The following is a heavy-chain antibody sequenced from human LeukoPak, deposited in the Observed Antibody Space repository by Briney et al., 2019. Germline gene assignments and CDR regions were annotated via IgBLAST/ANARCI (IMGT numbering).Heavy chain of an antibody. J-gene: IGHJ4*02. Sequence: ASVNVSCKASGYTFTSYGISWVRQAPGQGLEWMGWISAYNGNTDYAQKLQGRVTMTKDTSTNTVYMELRRLRSDDTAVYYCARDYDYVWGSYRHTHDCLGQGTLVTVSS. D-gene: IGHD3-16*02. V-gene: IGHV1-18*01. CDR3: ARDYDYVWGSYRHTHDC. CDR2: ISAYNGNT. CDR1: GYTFTSYG.